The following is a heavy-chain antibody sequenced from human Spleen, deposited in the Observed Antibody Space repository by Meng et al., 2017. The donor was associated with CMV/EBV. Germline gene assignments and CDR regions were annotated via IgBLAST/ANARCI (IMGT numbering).Heavy chain of an antibody. V-gene: IGHV4-39*07. CDR1: GGSISTSSYY. Sequence: SETLSLTCTVSGGSISTSSYYWGWIRQPPGKGLEWIGSIYYSGSTYYNPSLKSRVTISVDTSKNQFSLKLSSVTAADTAVYYCARVLRGPKPAYYYYGMDVWGQGTTVTVSS. CDR2: IYYSGST. CDR3: ARVLRGPKPAYYYYGMDV. J-gene: IGHJ6*02.